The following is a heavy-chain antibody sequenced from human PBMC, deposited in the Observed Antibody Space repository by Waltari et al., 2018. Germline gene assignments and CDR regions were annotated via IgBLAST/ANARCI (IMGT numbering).Heavy chain of an antibody. CDR1: GGTFSSYA. J-gene: IGHJ6*02. V-gene: IGHV1-69*01. Sequence: QVQLVQSGAEVKKPGSSVKVSCKASGGTFSSYAISWVRLAPGQGLEWMGGIIPIFGTANYAQKFQGRVTITADESTSTAYMELSSLRSEDTAVYYCARDSRIAAAGYYYGMDVWGQGTTVTVSS. CDR3: ARDSRIAAAGYYYGMDV. CDR2: IIPIFGTA. D-gene: IGHD6-13*01.